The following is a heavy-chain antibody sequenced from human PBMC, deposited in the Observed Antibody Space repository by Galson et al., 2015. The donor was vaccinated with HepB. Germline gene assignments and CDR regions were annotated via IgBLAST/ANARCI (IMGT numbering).Heavy chain of an antibody. CDR1: GFTFSSYA. CDR2: IGGSGGST. J-gene: IGHJ4*02. V-gene: IGHV3-23*01. CDR3: AKVRFPGIAAAGTFSDY. Sequence: SLRLSCAASGFTFSSYAMTWVRQAPGKGLEWVSAIGGSGGSTYYADSVKGRFTISRDNSKNTLYLQMNSLRAEDTALYYCAKVRFPGIAAAGTFSDYWGQGTLVTVSS. D-gene: IGHD6-13*01.